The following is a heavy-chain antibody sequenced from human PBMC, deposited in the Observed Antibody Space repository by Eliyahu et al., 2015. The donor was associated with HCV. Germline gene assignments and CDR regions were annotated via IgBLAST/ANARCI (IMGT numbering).Heavy chain of an antibody. Sequence: QAQLVQSGAEVKKPGVSVKVSCEVSGYTFTGYYIHWVRXAPGQGLEXMGWLNPANGDTSYAXXXRGRVTMTGDTSISTAYMDLSSLRSADTAIYYCARVYFDRNIWGPFDKWGQGTRVTVSS. CDR3: ARVYFDRNIWGPFDK. J-gene: IGHJ4*02. V-gene: IGHV1-2*07. CDR1: GYTFTGYY. D-gene: IGHD2/OR15-2a*01. CDR2: LNPANGDT.